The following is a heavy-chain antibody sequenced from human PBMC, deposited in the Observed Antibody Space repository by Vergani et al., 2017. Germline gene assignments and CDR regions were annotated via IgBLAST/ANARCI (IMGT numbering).Heavy chain of an antibody. CDR3: AKDGRENSDYGYFDY. CDR2: IGYDGRIK. Sequence: VQLLESGGGLVQPGGSLRLSCVVPGFALNRHAMYWVRQAPGKGLEWVAFIGYDGRIKYNVDSVKGRFTISRDTSKKTLSLQMRSLRADDTAVYYCAKDGRENSDYGYFDYWGQGTLVTVSS. D-gene: IGHD4-17*01. CDR1: GFALNRHA. V-gene: IGHV3-30*02. J-gene: IGHJ4*02.